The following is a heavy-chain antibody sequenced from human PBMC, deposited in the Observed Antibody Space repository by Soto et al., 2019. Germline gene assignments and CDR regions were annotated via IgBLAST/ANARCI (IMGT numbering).Heavy chain of an antibody. V-gene: IGHV4-59*01. D-gene: IGHD2-15*01. Sequence: TLSLTCTVSGGSFSTYYWSWIRQAPGKGLEWIGYIYYSGSSNYNPSLKSRVTMSVDTSKNQLSLKLSSVTAADTAVYYCARDQGGRFDYWGQGTLVTVSS. CDR1: GGSFSTYY. CDR2: IYYSGSS. CDR3: ARDQGGRFDY. J-gene: IGHJ4*02.